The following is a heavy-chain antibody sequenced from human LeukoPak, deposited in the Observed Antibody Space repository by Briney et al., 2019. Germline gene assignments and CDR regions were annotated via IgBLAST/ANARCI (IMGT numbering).Heavy chain of an antibody. J-gene: IGHJ4*02. V-gene: IGHV4-59*01. D-gene: IGHD1-26*01. CDR3: ASFSGSYTGENFDY. CDR2: IYYSGST. Sequence: SETLSLTCTVSGGSISSYYWSWIRQPPGKGLEWIGYIYYSGSTNYNPSLKSRVTISVDTSKNQFSLQLSSVTAADTAVYYCASFSGSYTGENFDYWGQGTLVTVSS. CDR1: GGSISSYY.